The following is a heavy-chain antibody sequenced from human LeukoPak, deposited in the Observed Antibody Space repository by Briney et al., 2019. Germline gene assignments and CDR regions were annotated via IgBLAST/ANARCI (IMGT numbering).Heavy chain of an antibody. CDR2: IYYSGST. CDR1: GGSISSYY. CDR3: ARVVGSGYPDPHWYFDL. V-gene: IGHV4-59*01. D-gene: IGHD3-22*01. J-gene: IGHJ2*01. Sequence: SETLSLTCTVSGGSISSYYWSWIRQPPGKGLEWIGYIYYSGSTNYNPSLKSRVTISVDTSKNQFSLELSSVTAADTAVYYCARVVGSGYPDPHWYFDLWGRGTLVTVSS.